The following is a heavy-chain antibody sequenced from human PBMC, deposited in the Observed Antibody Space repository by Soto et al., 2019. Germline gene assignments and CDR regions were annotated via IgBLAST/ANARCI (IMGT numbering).Heavy chain of an antibody. J-gene: IGHJ4*02. CDR2: IWYDGSNT. CDR3: VRDLLGSGGHFDY. V-gene: IGHV3-33*01. CDR1: GFIFSSFA. D-gene: IGHD7-27*01. Sequence: RLSCAASGFIFSSFALHWVSQAPGKGLEWVAYIWYDGSNTYYADSVKGRFTISRDNSRNTLYLQMNSLRAEDTAVYHCVRDLLGSGGHFDYWGQGTPVTVSS.